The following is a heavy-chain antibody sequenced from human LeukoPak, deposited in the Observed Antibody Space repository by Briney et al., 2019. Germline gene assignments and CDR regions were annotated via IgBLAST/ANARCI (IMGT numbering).Heavy chain of an antibody. Sequence: ASVKVSCKASGYTFTSYYMHWVRQAPGQGLEWMGIINPSGGSTSYAQKFQGRVTMTRDTSTSTVYMELSSLRSEDTAVYYCARTFPELRYFEHAYYYGMDVWGQGTTVTVSS. V-gene: IGHV1-46*01. CDR2: INPSGGST. D-gene: IGHD3-9*01. J-gene: IGHJ6*02. CDR3: ARTFPELRYFEHAYYYGMDV. CDR1: GYTFTSYY.